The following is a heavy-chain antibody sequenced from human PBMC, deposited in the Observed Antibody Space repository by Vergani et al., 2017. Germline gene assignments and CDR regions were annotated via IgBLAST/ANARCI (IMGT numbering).Heavy chain of an antibody. CDR2: IYSGGST. CDR1: GFTVSSNY. J-gene: IGHJ2*01. CDR3: TSYWYFDL. Sequence: EVQLVESGGGLIQPGGSLRLSCAASGFTVSSNYMSWVRKAPGKGLEGVSVIYSGGSTYYADSVKGRFTISRYNSKNTLYLQMNSLRAEDTAVYYCTSYWYFDLWGRGSLVTVSS. D-gene: IGHD2-2*01. V-gene: IGHV3-53*01.